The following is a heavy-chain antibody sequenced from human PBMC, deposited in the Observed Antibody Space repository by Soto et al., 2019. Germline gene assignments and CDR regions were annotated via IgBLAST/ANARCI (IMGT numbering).Heavy chain of an antibody. CDR1: GYTFTAHS. J-gene: IGHJ4*02. CDR3: ARENFPQSGSYYDS. Sequence: SVKVSCKASGYTFTAHSIHWVRQAPGQKFEWLGWITAGAGYTDYSQNFQGRVTITRDTSATTAYMQLSNLKSEDTAIYYCARENFPQSGSYYDSWGQGTLVTVSS. V-gene: IGHV1-3*01. D-gene: IGHD1-26*01. CDR2: ITAGAGYT.